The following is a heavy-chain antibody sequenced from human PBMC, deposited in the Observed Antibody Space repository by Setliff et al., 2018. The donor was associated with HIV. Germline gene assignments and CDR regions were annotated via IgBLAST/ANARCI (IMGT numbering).Heavy chain of an antibody. V-gene: IGHV1-2*06. CDR3: ARDALYSSSRVPWEGGYYYYYNYMDV. J-gene: IGHJ6*03. CDR2: INPNSGGT. Sequence: GASVKVSCKASGYTFTGYYMHWVRQAPGQGLEWMGRINPNSGGTNYAQKFQGRVTMTRDTSISTAYMELSRLRSDDTAVYYCARDALYSSSRVPWEGGYYYYYNYMDVWGKGTTVTVSS. D-gene: IGHD6-13*01. CDR1: GYTFTGYY.